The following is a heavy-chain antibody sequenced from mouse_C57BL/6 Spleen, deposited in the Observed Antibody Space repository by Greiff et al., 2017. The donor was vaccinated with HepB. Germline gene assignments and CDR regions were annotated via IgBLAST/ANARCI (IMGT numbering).Heavy chain of an antibody. V-gene: IGHV14-4*01. D-gene: IGHD2-3*01. Sequence: EVQLQESGAELVRPGASVKLSCTASGFNIKDDYMHWVKQRPEQGLEWIGWIDPENGDTEYASKFQGKATITADTSSNTAYLQLSSLTSEDTAVYYCTTHGYYGGAMDYWGQGTSVTVSS. CDR3: TTHGYYGGAMDY. J-gene: IGHJ4*01. CDR2: IDPENGDT. CDR1: GFNIKDDY.